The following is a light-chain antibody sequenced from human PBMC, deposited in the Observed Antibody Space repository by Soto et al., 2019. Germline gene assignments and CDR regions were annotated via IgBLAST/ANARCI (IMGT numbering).Light chain of an antibody. CDR1: QSVASN. CDR3: QQYHNWPPQYT. V-gene: IGKV3-15*01. J-gene: IGKJ2*01. CDR2: GAS. Sequence: EIVMTQSPASLSVSPGDGASLSCWASQSVASNVAWYQQKPGQGPRLLIHGASTRAAGVPARFSGSGSGTDLTLTISSLQSEDFAVDFCQQYHNWPPQYTFGQGTELQIK.